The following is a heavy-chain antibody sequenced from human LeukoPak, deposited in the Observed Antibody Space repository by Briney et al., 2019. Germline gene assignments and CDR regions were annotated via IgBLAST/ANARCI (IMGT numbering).Heavy chain of an antibody. CDR1: GYTFTSYY. V-gene: IGHV1-46*01. J-gene: IGHJ3*02. Sequence: GASVKVSCKASGYTFTSYYMHWVRQAPGQGLEWMGIFNPSGGSTSYAQKFQGRVTMTRDMSTSTVYMELSSLRSEDTAVYYCARDLFRDYETRGGDAFDIWGQGTMVTVSS. CDR2: FNPSGGST. CDR3: ARDLFRDYETRGGDAFDI. D-gene: IGHD4-17*01.